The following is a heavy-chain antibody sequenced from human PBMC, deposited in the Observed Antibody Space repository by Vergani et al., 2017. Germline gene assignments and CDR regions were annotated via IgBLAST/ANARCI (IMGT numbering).Heavy chain of an antibody. CDR1: GFTFSSYA. CDR3: TTDPTLTVTGPNDAFDI. D-gene: IGHD4-11*01. Sequence: QVQLVESGGGVVQPGRSLRLSCAASGFTFSSYAMHWVRQAPGKGLEWVAVISYDGSNKYYADSVKGRFTISRDNSKNTLYLQMNSLKTEYTAVYYCTTDPTLTVTGPNDAFDIWGQGTMVTVSS. V-gene: IGHV3-30-3*01. CDR2: ISYDGSNK. J-gene: IGHJ3*02.